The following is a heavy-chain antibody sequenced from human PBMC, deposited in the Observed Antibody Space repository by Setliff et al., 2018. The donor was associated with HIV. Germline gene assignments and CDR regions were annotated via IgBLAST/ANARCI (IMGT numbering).Heavy chain of an antibody. CDR1: GGSFSGYY. CDR2: INHSGST. J-gene: IGHJ4*02. Sequence: SETLSLTCAAYGGSFSGYYWSWISQPPGKGLEWIGEINHSGSTNYNPTLKSRVTISVDTSKNRFSLKLSSVSDAATAVFYCARLTTTYYYDSSAYYHPVWGQGTLVTVSS. D-gene: IGHD3-22*01. CDR3: ARLTTTYYYDSSAYYHPV. V-gene: IGHV4-34*01.